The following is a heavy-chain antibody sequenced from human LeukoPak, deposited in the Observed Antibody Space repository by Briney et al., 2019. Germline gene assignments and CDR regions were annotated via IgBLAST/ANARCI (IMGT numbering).Heavy chain of an antibody. CDR1: GFTFDDYV. D-gene: IGHD1-7*01. CDR2: MNSDGTTT. Sequence: PGGSLRLSCAASGFTFDDYVMHWVRQAPGEGLVWVSRMNSDGTTTNYADSVQGRFTISRDNARNTLFLQMNSLRADDTAVYYCTTAGNYRFDFWGQGTLVTVSS. V-gene: IGHV3-74*01. CDR3: TTAGNYRFDF. J-gene: IGHJ4*02.